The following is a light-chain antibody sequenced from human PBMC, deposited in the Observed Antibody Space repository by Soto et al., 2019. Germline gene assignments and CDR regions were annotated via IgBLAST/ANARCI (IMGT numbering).Light chain of an antibody. V-gene: IGKV1-39*01. CDR1: QSISSY. CDR2: AAS. CDR3: QESYSTSWA. Sequence: DIQMTQSPSSLSASVGDRVTITCRASQSISSYLNWYQQKPGKAPKLLIYAASSLQSGVPSRFSVSGSGTDSTLTISSLQPDDFDTYYCQESYSTSWAFGQGTKV. J-gene: IGKJ1*01.